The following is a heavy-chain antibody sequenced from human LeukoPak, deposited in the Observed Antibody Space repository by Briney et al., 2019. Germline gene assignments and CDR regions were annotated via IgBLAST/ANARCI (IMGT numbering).Heavy chain of an antibody. Sequence: GGSLRLSCAASGFTFSSYAMSWVRQAPGKGLEWVSAISGSGGSTYYADSVKGRFTISRDNSKNTLYLQMNSLRAEDTAVYYCAKFDYDILTGYSTFDYWGQGTQVTVSS. CDR2: ISGSGGST. J-gene: IGHJ4*02. CDR3: AKFDYDILTGYSTFDY. D-gene: IGHD3-9*01. CDR1: GFTFSSYA. V-gene: IGHV3-23*01.